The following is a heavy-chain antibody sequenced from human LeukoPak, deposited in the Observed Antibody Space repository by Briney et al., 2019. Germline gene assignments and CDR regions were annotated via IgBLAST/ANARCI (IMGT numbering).Heavy chain of an antibody. CDR2: ISYGGSNK. CDR3: ARGPDPYNTSGYRHFDY. Sequence: GGSLRLSCAASGFTFSSYGMHWVRQTPGKGLEWMAVISYGGSNKYYADSVKGRFTISRDNSENTLYLQMNSLRAEDTAVYYCARGPDPYNTSGYRHFDYWGQGTLVTVSS. CDR1: GFTFSSYG. V-gene: IGHV3-30*03. D-gene: IGHD3-22*01. J-gene: IGHJ4*02.